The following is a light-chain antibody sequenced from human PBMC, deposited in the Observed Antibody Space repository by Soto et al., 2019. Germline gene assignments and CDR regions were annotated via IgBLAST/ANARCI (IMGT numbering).Light chain of an antibody. V-gene: IGKV3-15*01. CDR1: QSISGG. CDR3: QQGHDWPLT. J-gene: IGKJ2*01. CDR2: GVS. Sequence: EIVMTQSPATLSVSPGERATLSCRASQSISGGLAWYQQRPGQPPRLLIYGVSTRATGVPDRFSGSGSGSDFTLTISGLQSEDFAVYYCQQGHDWPLTFGQGTRLDI.